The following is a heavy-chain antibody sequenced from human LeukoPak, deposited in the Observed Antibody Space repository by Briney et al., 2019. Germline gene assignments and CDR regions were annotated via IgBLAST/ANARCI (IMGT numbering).Heavy chain of an antibody. V-gene: IGHV3-30-3*01. CDR2: ISNGGDQE. CDR3: VRELYNYGMDV. Sequence: RGSLRLSCAASGFTFSTYSMHWVRQAPGKGLEWMMAISNGGDQEYYADSVKGRFTISRDNSKNTLYLQMNSLRPEDTAVFYCVRELYNYGMDVWGQGTTVTV. CDR1: GFTFSTYS. J-gene: IGHJ6*02.